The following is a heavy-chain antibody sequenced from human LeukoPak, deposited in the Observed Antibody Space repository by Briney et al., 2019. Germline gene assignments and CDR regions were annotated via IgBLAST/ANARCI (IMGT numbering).Heavy chain of an antibody. CDR2: INPHSGGT. J-gene: IGHJ4*02. V-gene: IGHV1-2*02. CDR1: GYTFTGYY. Sequence: ASVKVSCKASGYTFTGYYMHWVRPAPGQGLEWVGWINPHSGGTNYAQRFKGRVTMTRDTSISTAYMELSRLRSDDTAVYSCATYGASEVTGYPYFDYWGQGTLVTVSS. CDR3: ATYGASEVTGYPYFDY. D-gene: IGHD3-9*01.